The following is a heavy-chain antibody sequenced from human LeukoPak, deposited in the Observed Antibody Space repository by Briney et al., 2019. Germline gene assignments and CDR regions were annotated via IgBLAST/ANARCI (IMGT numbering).Heavy chain of an antibody. CDR1: GFTFRTYA. Sequence: LPGGSLRLSCAASGFTFRTYAMTWVRQAPGKGLEWVAVIWSDGNNKEHGDSVKGRFTISRDNSKNTLYLQMNSLRAEDTAMYYCARDYCSSISCMDAWGQGTTVTVSS. D-gene: IGHD2-2*01. V-gene: IGHV3-33*08. CDR3: ARDYCSSISCMDA. CDR2: IWSDGNNK. J-gene: IGHJ6*02.